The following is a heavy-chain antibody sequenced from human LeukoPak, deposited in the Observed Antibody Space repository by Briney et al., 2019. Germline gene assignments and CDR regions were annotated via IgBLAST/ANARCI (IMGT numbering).Heavy chain of an antibody. V-gene: IGHV3-48*03. J-gene: IGHJ6*04. D-gene: IGHD3-10*01. CDR3: ARLRGSGSPNYYYYGMDV. CDR2: ISSRGSTI. Sequence: GGSLRLSCGGSGFTFTSYEINWVRQAPGKGLEWVSYISSRGSTIYYADSVKGRFTISRDNAKNSLYLQMNSLRAEDTAVYYCARLRGSGSPNYYYYGMDVWGKGTTVTVST. CDR1: GFTFTSYE.